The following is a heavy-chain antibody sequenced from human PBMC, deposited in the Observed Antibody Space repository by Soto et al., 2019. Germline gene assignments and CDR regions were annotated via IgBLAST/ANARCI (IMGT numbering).Heavy chain of an antibody. CDR3: AREVAADGTFREDVFDI. CDR1: GGTFSNHA. V-gene: IGHV1-69*11. Sequence: QVHLVQSGAEVKKPGSSVKVSCKAPGGTFSNHAINWVRQAPGQGLEWMGRIIPIVTTTNYAQKFQGRVTMTADESTITAYLELSSLKHDETAVYYCAREVAADGTFREDVFDIWGQGTLVTVSS. D-gene: IGHD6-13*01. CDR2: IIPIVTTT. J-gene: IGHJ3*02.